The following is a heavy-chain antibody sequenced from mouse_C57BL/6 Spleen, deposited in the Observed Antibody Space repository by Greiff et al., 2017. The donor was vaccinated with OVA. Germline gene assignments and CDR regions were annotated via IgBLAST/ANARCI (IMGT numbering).Heavy chain of an antibody. J-gene: IGHJ3*01. V-gene: IGHV1-4*01. CDR2: INPSSGYT. CDR1: GYTFTSYT. D-gene: IGHD3-2*02. Sequence: VQLVESGAELARPGASVKMSCKASGYTFTSYTMHWVKQRPGQGLEWIGYINPSSGYTKYNQKFKDKATLTADKSSSTAYMQLSSLTSEDSAVYYCARSPQATGAWFAYWGQGTLVTVSA. CDR3: ARSPQATGAWFAY.